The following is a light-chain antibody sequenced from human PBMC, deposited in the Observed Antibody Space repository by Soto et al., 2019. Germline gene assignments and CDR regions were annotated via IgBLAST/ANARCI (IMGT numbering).Light chain of an antibody. CDR3: QQSYGTLYT. CDR1: QSINTY. Sequence: DIQMTQSPSSLSASIGDTVTIACRASQSINTYLHWYQQKPGKAPNLLIHGASGLQSGVPSRFSGSGSGTDFTLTISSLQPEDFATYYCQQSYGTLYTFGQGTKADIK. CDR2: GAS. V-gene: IGKV1-39*01. J-gene: IGKJ2*01.